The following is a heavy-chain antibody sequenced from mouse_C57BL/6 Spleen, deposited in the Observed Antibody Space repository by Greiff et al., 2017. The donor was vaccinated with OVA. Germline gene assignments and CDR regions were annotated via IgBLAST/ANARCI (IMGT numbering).Heavy chain of an antibody. Sequence: VQLQQSGPELVKPGASVKISCKASGYTFTDYYMNWVKQSHGKSLEWIGDINPNNGGTSYNQKFKGKATLTVDKSSSTAYMELRSLTSEDSAVYYCASEDYGYDGFAYWGQGTLVTVSA. CDR2: INPNNGGT. J-gene: IGHJ3*01. CDR3: ASEDYGYDGFAY. V-gene: IGHV1-26*01. CDR1: GYTFTDYY. D-gene: IGHD2-2*01.